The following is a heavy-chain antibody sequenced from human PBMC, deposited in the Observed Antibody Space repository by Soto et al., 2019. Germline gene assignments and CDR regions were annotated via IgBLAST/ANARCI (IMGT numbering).Heavy chain of an antibody. J-gene: IGHJ6*02. CDR3: ARDMDTAMVTYYYYYGMDV. D-gene: IGHD5-18*01. CDR1: GYPFPRYH. Sequence: ASGEVSCKTSGYPFPRYHIHWVRQGPVQVPNWMGIINPSGGSTSYAQKFQGRVTMTRDTSTSTVYMELSSLRSEDTAVYYCARDMDTAMVTYYYYYGMDVWRQGITVTV. V-gene: IGHV1-46*01. CDR2: INPSGGST.